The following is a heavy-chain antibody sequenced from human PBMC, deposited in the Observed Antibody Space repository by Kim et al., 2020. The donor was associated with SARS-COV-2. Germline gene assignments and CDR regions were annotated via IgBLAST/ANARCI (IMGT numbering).Heavy chain of an antibody. CDR3: AKVIFGTNPLDY. CDR2: ITGDGGST. Sequence: GGSLRLSCAAFGFTFNNYAMHWVRQAPGKGLEWLCLITGDGGSTYYGDTVRGRFTVSRDNSKNSLFLQMNSLTTEDTALYFCAKVIFGTNPLDYWGQGPL. V-gene: IGHV3-43*02. J-gene: IGHJ4*02. CDR1: GFTFNNYA. D-gene: IGHD2-21*01.